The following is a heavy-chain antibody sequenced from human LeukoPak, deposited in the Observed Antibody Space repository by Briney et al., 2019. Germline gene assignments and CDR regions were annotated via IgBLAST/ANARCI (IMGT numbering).Heavy chain of an antibody. Sequence: GASVKVSCKASGCTFTGYYMHWVRQAPGQGLEWMGWINPNSGGTNYAQKFQGRVTMTRDTSISTAYMELSRLRSDDTAVYYCAREAGLLWFGEPIVGDYFDYWGQGTLVTVSS. V-gene: IGHV1-2*02. D-gene: IGHD3-10*01. J-gene: IGHJ4*02. CDR3: AREAGLLWFGEPIVGDYFDY. CDR1: GCTFTGYY. CDR2: INPNSGGT.